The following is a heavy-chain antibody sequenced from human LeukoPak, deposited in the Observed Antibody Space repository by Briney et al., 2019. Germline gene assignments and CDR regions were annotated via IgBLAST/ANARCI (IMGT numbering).Heavy chain of an antibody. D-gene: IGHD1-26*01. Sequence: ASVKVSCKASGYTLTGYYIHWVRQAPGQGLEWMGWIDPDSGGTNYAQKFQDWVTLTRDTSISTAYMELSRLRSDDTAVYFCARGGRGYQRDWFDRWGQGTLVTVSS. CDR3: ARGGRGYQRDWFDR. CDR1: GYTLTGYY. V-gene: IGHV1-2*04. J-gene: IGHJ5*02. CDR2: IDPDSGGT.